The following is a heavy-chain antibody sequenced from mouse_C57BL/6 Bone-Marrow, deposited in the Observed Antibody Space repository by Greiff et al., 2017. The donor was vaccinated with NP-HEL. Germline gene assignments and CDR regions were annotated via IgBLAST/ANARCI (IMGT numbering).Heavy chain of an antibody. CDR3: AKNLGDYDVGYWYFEG. Sequence: VQLQESGPGLVQPSQSLSITCTVSGFSLTSYGVHWVRQSPGKGLEWLGVIWRGGGTDYNAAFMSGLSITTDNSKSQVFFKMNSLQADDTAIDDCAKNLGDYDVGYWYFEGGGTGTTVTVSA. D-gene: IGHD2-4*01. CDR1: GFSLTSYG. J-gene: IGHJ1*03. CDR2: IWRGGGT. V-gene: IGHV2-5*01.